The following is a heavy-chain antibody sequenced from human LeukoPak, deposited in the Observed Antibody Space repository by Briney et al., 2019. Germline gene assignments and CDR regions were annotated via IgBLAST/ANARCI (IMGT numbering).Heavy chain of an antibody. V-gene: IGHV1-2*02. CDR1: GYTFTGYY. D-gene: IGHD2-2*02. CDR3: ARGSNCSSTSCYRGSYYYYYMDV. J-gene: IGHJ6*03. CDR2: INPNSGVT. Sequence: GASVKVSCKASGYTFTGYYMHWVRQAPGQGLEWMGWINPNSGVTNYAQKFQGRVTMTRDTSISTAYMELSRLRSDDTAVYYCARGSNCSSTSCYRGSYYYYYMDVWGKGTTVTVSS.